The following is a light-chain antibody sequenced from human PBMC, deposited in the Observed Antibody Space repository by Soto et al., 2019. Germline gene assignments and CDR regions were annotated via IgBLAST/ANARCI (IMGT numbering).Light chain of an antibody. V-gene: IGKV1-33*01. CDR2: DAS. CDR1: QDITDY. CDR3: QQYEALVLS. J-gene: IGKJ4*01. Sequence: DIPMTQSPSSLSASVGDRVTITCQASQDITDYLNWYQQKPGKAPRLLIYDASNLETGVPPRFSGSGSGTDFTFTISSLQPEDIATYYCQQYEALVLSFGGGTTVEIK.